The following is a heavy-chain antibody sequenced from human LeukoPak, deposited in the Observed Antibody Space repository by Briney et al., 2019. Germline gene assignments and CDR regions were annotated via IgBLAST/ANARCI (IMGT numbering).Heavy chain of an antibody. V-gene: IGHV4-34*01. CDR3: AREPNRITMVRGGELDY. D-gene: IGHD3-10*01. CDR1: GGSFSGYY. CDR2: INHSGST. Sequence: PSETLSLTCAVYGGSFSGYYWSWIRQPPGKGLEWIGEINHSGSTNYNPSLKSRVTISVDTSKNQFSLKLSSVTTADTAVYYCAREPNRITMVRGGELDYWGQGTLVSVSS. J-gene: IGHJ4*02.